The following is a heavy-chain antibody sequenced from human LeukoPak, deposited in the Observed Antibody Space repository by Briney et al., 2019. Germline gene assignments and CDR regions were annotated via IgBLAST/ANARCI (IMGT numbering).Heavy chain of an antibody. CDR2: IDPNSGDT. J-gene: IGHJ4*02. D-gene: IGHD6-13*01. CDR1: GYTFTGYY. Sequence: ASMKVSCKASGYTFTGYYIHWVRQAPGQGLQWMGWIDPNSGDTKYVQKFQGRVTMTRDTSISTAYMDLSSLRSDDTAVYYCARVQRTAAGNDYWGQGTLVTVSS. V-gene: IGHV1-2*02. CDR3: ARVQRTAAGNDY.